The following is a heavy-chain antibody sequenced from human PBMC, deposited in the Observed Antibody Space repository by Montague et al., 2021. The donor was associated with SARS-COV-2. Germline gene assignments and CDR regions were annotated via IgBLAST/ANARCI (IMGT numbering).Heavy chain of an antibody. V-gene: IGHV4-59*01. J-gene: IGHJ4*02. D-gene: IGHD3-22*01. CDR2: IYYSGST. CDR1: GGSISSSY. Sequence: SETLSLTCTVSGGSISSSYWSWVRQPQGTGPELIGYIYYSGSTNXNPSLKSRVTISVYTSKNQFSLKLSSVTAADTAVYYCARGMHYYDSSGYYFDYWGQGTLVTVSS. CDR3: ARGMHYYDSSGYYFDY.